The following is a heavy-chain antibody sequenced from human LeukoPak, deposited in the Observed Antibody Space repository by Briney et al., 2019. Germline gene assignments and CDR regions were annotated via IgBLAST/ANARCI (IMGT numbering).Heavy chain of an antibody. CDR2: LYSGGRT. CDR1: GFNVSSNY. V-gene: IGHV3-66*01. J-gene: IGHJ4*02. Sequence: GGSLRLSCAASGFNVSSNYMSWVRQTPGKGLEWVSALYSGGRTTYADSVKGRFTISRDDSKNTLYLQMNSLRVEDSAVYYCARERDRGLTSPYFDHWGQGTLVTVSS. CDR3: ARERDRGLTSPYFDH. D-gene: IGHD1-14*01.